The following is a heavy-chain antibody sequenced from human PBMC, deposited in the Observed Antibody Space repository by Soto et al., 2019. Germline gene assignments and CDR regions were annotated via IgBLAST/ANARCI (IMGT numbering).Heavy chain of an antibody. D-gene: IGHD3-3*01. J-gene: IGHJ4*02. Sequence: PVGSLRLSCAASGFSFGSYALSWVRQAPGKGLEWVSTISGSDGKTFYADSVKGRFSISRDTSQSTLYLQMNSLRADDTAMYYCARWSYLDYWGQGT. CDR2: ISGSDGKT. CDR3: ARWSYLDY. V-gene: IGHV3-23*01. CDR1: GFSFGSYA.